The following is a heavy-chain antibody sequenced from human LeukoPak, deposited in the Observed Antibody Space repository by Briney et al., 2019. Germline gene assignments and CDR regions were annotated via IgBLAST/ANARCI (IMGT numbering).Heavy chain of an antibody. J-gene: IGHJ4*02. CDR2: ISSSGSTI. CDR1: GFTFSSYA. V-gene: IGHV3-48*04. Sequence: GGSLRLSCAASGFTFSSYAMSWVRQAPGKGLEWVSYISSSGSTIYYADSVKGRFTISRDNAKNSLYLQMNSLRAEDTAVYYCARGEPTWIHSGRATQFDYWGQGTLVTVSS. D-gene: IGHD5-18*01. CDR3: ARGEPTWIHSGRATQFDY.